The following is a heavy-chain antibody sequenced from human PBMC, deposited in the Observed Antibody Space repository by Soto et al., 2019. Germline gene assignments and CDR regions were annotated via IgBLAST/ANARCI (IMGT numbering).Heavy chain of an antibody. CDR1: GGSVSSGSYY. V-gene: IGHV4-61*01. Sequence: QVQLQESGPGLVKPSETLSLTCTVSGGSVSSGSYYWSWIRQPPGKGLEWIGYIYYSGSTNYNPSLKSRVTVSVDTSKNQFSLKLRSVTAADTAVYYCARDTSSLTDAFDIWGQGTMVTVSS. J-gene: IGHJ3*02. CDR3: ARDTSSLTDAFDI. CDR2: IYYSGST.